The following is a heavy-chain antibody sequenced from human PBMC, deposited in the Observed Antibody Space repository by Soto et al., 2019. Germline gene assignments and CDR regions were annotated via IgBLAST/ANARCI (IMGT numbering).Heavy chain of an antibody. CDR2: MYNTGST. Sequence: QVQLQESGPGLVKPSETLSLTCTVSGGSISGYYWSWIRQPPGKGLEWMGYMYNTGSTVYNPSFKSRVTVSVDTSKNPFSLKLNSVTAADTAVYYCARDLWGYCGTDCYPLDVWGQGTTVTVSS. D-gene: IGHD2-21*02. V-gene: IGHV4-59*01. CDR3: ARDLWGYCGTDCYPLDV. CDR1: GGSISGYY. J-gene: IGHJ6*02.